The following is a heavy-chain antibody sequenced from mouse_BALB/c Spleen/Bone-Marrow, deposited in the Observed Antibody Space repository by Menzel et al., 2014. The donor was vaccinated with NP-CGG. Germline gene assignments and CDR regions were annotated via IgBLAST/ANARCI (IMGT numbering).Heavy chain of an antibody. V-gene: IGHV14-4*02. CDR3: NEGYGNYGY. J-gene: IGHJ2*01. CDR2: IVPENGDT. Sequence: VQLQQSGAELVRSGASVKLSCTASGFNIKDYYMHWVKQRPEQGLEWIGWIVPENGDTEYAPKFQGKATMTADTSSNTAYLQLSSLTSEDTAVYYCNEGYGNYGYWGQGTTLTVSS. D-gene: IGHD2-10*02. CDR1: GFNIKDYY.